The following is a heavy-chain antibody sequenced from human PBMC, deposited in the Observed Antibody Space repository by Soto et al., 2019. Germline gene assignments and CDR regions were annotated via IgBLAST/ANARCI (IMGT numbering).Heavy chain of an antibody. J-gene: IGHJ4*02. V-gene: IGHV3-7*01. CDR1: GFTFSSYW. Sequence: EVQLVESGGGLVQPGGSLRLSCAASGFTFSSYWMSWVRQAPGKGLEWVANIKQDGSEKYYVDSVKGRFTISRDNAKNSLYLQMNSLRAEDTAVYYCARSPMGIAVAGTRGKYFDYWCQGTLVTVSS. D-gene: IGHD6-19*01. CDR2: IKQDGSEK. CDR3: ARSPMGIAVAGTRGKYFDY.